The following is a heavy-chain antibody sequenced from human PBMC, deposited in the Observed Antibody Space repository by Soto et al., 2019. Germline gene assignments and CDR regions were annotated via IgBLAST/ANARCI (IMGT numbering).Heavy chain of an antibody. Sequence: SETLSLTCAVYGGSVSSYYWSWIRQPPGKGLEWIGYIYYTGTTNYNPSLKSRVTISVDTSKNQFSLNMSSVTAADTAIYYCAREVFGAEYYYGMDVWGQGTTVTVSS. D-gene: IGHD3-10*01. V-gene: IGHV4-59*02. J-gene: IGHJ6*02. CDR2: IYYTGTT. CDR1: GGSVSSYY. CDR3: AREVFGAEYYYGMDV.